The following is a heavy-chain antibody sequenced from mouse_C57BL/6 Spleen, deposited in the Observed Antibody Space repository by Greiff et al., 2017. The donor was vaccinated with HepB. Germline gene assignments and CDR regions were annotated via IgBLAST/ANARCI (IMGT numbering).Heavy chain of an antibody. V-gene: IGHV1-82*01. D-gene: IGHD1-1*01. CDR3: ARYYGSSYSYYAMDY. Sequence: VQLQQSGPELVKPGASVKISCKASGYAFSSSWMNWVKQRPGKGLEWIGRIYPGDGDTNYNGKFKGKATLTADKSSSTAYMQLSSLTSEDSAVYFCARYYGSSYSYYAMDYWGQGTSVTVSS. J-gene: IGHJ4*01. CDR1: GYAFSSSW. CDR2: IYPGDGDT.